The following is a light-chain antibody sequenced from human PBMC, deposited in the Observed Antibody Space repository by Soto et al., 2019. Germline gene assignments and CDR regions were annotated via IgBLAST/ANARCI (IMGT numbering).Light chain of an antibody. J-gene: IGKJ1*01. CDR1: QSVSSSY. CDR3: QHYGTSRTWA. Sequence: EIVLTQSPGTLSLSPGERATLSCRASQSVSSSYLAWFQQKPGQAPRLLISGASSRATGIPDRFSGSGSGTDFTLTISRLEPEDFAVYYCQHYGTSRTWAFGQGTQVEIK. V-gene: IGKV3-20*01. CDR2: GAS.